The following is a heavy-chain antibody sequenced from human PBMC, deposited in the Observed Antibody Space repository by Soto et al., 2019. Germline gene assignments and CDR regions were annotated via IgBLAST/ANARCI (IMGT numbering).Heavy chain of an antibody. D-gene: IGHD1-26*01. J-gene: IGHJ6*02. CDR3: AKDPKDSGSAYYYYYGMDV. CDR2: ISYDGSNK. Sequence: QVQLVESGGGVVQPGRSLRLSCAASGFTFSSYGMHWVRQAPGKGLEWVAVISYDGSNKYYADSVKGRFTISRDNSKNSLXXQRNSLRAEDTAVYYCAKDPKDSGSAYYYYYGMDVWGQGTTVTVSS. V-gene: IGHV3-30*18. CDR1: GFTFSSYG.